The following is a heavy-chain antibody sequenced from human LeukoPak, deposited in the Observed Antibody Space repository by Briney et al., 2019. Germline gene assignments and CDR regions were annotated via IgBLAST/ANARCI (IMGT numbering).Heavy chain of an antibody. CDR2: IDPNSGGT. CDR1: GYTFTGYY. V-gene: IGHV1-2*02. Sequence: ASVKVSCKASGYTFTGYYMHWVRQAPGQGLEWMGWIDPNSGGTNYAQKFQGRVTMTRDTSISTAYMELSSLRSDDTSVYYCARGNWNHEFDYWGQGTLVTVSS. CDR3: ARGNWNHEFDY. J-gene: IGHJ4*02. D-gene: IGHD1-14*01.